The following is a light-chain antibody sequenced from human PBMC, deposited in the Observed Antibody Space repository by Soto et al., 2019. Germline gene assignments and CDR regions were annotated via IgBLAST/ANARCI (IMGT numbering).Light chain of an antibody. CDR2: KAS. V-gene: IGKV1-5*03. J-gene: IGKJ2*01. Sequence: DIQMTQSPSILAASVGDRVTINCRASHSVGVFLAWYQQKPGKAPQLLIYKASSLETGVPSRFSGSGSGTEFTLTISSLQGDDVATYYCQEYHSSFGLYTFGRGTKLEIK. CDR1: HSVGVF. CDR3: QEYHSSFGLYT.